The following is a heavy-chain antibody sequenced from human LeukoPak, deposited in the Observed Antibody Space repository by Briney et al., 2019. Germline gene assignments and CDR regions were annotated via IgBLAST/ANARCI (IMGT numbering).Heavy chain of an antibody. CDR2: IKSKIDGGTI. D-gene: IGHD2-2*01. V-gene: IGHV3-15*01. Sequence: GGSLRLFCAASGFSFNNAWMTWVRQAPGKGLEWVGRIKSKIDGGTIDYAAPVKGRFTISRDDSKHTLYIQMNSLKIEDTAVYHCTTDVGGYCSSSSCSSGAFDLWGRGTTVTVSS. CDR3: TTDVGGYCSSSSCSSGAFDL. CDR1: GFSFNNAW. J-gene: IGHJ3*01.